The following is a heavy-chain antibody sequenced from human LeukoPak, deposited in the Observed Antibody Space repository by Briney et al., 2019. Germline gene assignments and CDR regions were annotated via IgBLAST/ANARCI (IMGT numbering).Heavy chain of an antibody. CDR2: INPSGGST. D-gene: IGHD3-22*01. CDR3: ARASGYDPYYYYYMDV. CDR1: GYTFTSYY. V-gene: IGHV1-46*01. Sequence: ASVKVSCKASGYTFTSYYMHWVRQAPGQGLEWMGIINPSGGSTSYAQKFQGRVTMTRDTSISTAYMELSRLRSDDTAVYYCARASGYDPYYYYYMDVWGKGTTVTVSS. J-gene: IGHJ6*03.